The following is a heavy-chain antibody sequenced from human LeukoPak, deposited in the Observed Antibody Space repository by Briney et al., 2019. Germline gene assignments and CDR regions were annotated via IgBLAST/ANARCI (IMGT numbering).Heavy chain of an antibody. CDR1: GFTFSSYG. J-gene: IGHJ6*02. CDR3: ARDKGAIWVVAATTYGMDV. Sequence: GGSLRLSCAASGFTFSSYGMHWVRQAPGKGLEWVAVIWYDGSNKYYADSVKGRFTISRDNSKNTLYLQMNSLRAEDTAVYYCARDKGAIWVVAATTYGMDVWGQGTTVTVPS. D-gene: IGHD2-15*01. CDR2: IWYDGSNK. V-gene: IGHV3-33*01.